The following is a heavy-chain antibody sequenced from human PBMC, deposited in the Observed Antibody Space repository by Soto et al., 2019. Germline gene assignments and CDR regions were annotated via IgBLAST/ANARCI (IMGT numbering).Heavy chain of an antibody. Sequence: QVQLVESGGGVVQPGRSLRLSCAASGFTFIKYGIHWVRQAPGKGLEWVTFISYGGDHTYYADSVKGRFTISRDNSKNTVSLRVNSLRAEDTAVYFCARGLNYDSGGYYFDYWGQGTLFTVSS. J-gene: IGHJ4*02. D-gene: IGHD3-22*01. V-gene: IGHV3-30-3*01. CDR2: ISYGGDHT. CDR1: GFTFIKYG. CDR3: ARGLNYDSGGYYFDY.